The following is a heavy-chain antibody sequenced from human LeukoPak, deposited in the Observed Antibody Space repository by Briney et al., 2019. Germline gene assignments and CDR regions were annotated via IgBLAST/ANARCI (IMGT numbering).Heavy chain of an antibody. CDR1: GFTFDDYA. V-gene: IGHV3-9*01. CDR2: ISWNSGSI. D-gene: IGHD3-10*01. Sequence: PGGSLRLSCAASGFTFDDYAMHWVRQAPGKGLEWVSGISWNSGSIGYADSVKGRFTISRDNAKNSLYLQMNSLRAEDTALYYCAKDRSGSYFHYFDYWGQGTLVTVSS. CDR3: AKDRSGSYFHYFDY. J-gene: IGHJ4*02.